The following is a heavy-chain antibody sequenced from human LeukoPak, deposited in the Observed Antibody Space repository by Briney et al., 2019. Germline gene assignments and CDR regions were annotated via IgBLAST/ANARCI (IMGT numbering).Heavy chain of an antibody. CDR1: GGSISSYY. V-gene: IGHV4-34*01. CDR3: ARREGITIFGVVIPNWFDP. Sequence: SSETLSLTCTVSGGSISSYYWSWIRQPPGKGLEWIGEINHSGSTNYNPSLKSRVTISVDTSKNQFSLKLSSVTAADTAVYYCARREGITIFGVVIPNWFDPWGQGTLVTVSS. D-gene: IGHD3-3*01. J-gene: IGHJ5*02. CDR2: INHSGST.